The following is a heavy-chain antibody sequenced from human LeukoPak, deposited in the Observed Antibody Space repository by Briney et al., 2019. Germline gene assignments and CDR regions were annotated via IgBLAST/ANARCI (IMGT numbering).Heavy chain of an antibody. CDR1: GGSFSGYY. CDR2: IYYSGST. Sequence: PSETLSLTCAVYGGSFSGYYWSWIRQPPGKGLEWIGRIYYSGSTDFNPSLRSRVTMSVDTSKNQFSLNLRSVTAADTAVYYCARVPAQFYFDYWGQGTLVTVS. D-gene: IGHD5-24*01. CDR3: ARVPAQFYFDY. J-gene: IGHJ4*02. V-gene: IGHV4-59*01.